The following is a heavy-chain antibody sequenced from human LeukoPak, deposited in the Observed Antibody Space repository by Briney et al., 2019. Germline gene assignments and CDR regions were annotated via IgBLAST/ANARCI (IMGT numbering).Heavy chain of an antibody. CDR2: IYHSGST. V-gene: IGHV4-38-2*02. J-gene: IGHJ5*02. D-gene: IGHD1-7*01. CDR1: GYSISSGYY. Sequence: SETLSLTCAVSGYSISSGYYWGWIRQPPGKGLEWIGSIYHSGSTYYNPSLKSRVTISVDTSKNQFSLKLSSVTAADTAVYYGARELELRPPHWFDPWGQGTLVTVSS. CDR3: ARELELRPPHWFDP.